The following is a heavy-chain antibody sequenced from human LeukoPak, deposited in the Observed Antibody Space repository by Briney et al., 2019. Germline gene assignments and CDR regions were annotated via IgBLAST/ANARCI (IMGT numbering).Heavy chain of an antibody. V-gene: IGHV3-7*03. Sequence: GGSLRLSCAASGFTLNTYWMNWVRQAPGKGLEWVANIKQDGSEKYYVDSVKGRFTISRDNAKNSLYLQMNSLRAEDTAVYYCGKAMDYWGQGTLVTVSS. CDR2: IKQDGSEK. CDR3: GKAMDY. J-gene: IGHJ4*02. CDR1: GFTLNTYW.